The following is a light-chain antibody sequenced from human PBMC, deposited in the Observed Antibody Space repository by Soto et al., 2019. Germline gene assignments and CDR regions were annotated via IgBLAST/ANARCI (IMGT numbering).Light chain of an antibody. CDR2: GAS. CDR1: QSVSASY. J-gene: IGKJ5*01. CDR3: QQYDSSQIT. Sequence: EIVLTQSPGTLSLSPGERATLSCRASQSVSASYLAWYQQKSGQAPRLLIYGASSRATGIPDRFSGSGSGTDFTLTISRLEPEDFAVYYCQQYDSSQITFGQGTRLEIK. V-gene: IGKV3-20*01.